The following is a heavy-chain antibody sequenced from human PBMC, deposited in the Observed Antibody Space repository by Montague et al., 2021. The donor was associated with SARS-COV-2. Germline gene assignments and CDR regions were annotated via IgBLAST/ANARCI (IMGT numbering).Heavy chain of an antibody. D-gene: IGHD3-10*01. Sequence: SETLSLTCSVSGGSISSSYWSWIRQSPGKGLEWIGTIYYSGNTYSNPSLKSRLTISMDTSKSQVSLKVSSVTATDTAVYHCARHERFDYYYGMDVWGRGTTVTVSS. CDR2: IYYSGNT. CDR1: GGSISSSY. V-gene: IGHV4-59*08. CDR3: ARHERFDYYYGMDV. J-gene: IGHJ6*02.